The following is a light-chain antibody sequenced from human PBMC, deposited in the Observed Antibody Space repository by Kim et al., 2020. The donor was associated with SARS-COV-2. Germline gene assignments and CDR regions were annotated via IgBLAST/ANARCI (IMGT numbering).Light chain of an antibody. CDR1: QSVSSW. J-gene: IGKJ2*01. CDR3: QQYDSHPYT. V-gene: IGKV1-5*03. Sequence: DIQMTQSPSTLSASVGDRVTITCRASQSVSSWLAWYQQKPGKAPKLLIYKASTLEGGVLSRFSGRGSGTEFTLTINSLQPDDFATYSCQQYDSHPYTFGQGTKLEI. CDR2: KAS.